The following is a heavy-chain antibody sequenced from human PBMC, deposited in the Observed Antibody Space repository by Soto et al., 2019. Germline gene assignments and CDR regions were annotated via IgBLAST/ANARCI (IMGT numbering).Heavy chain of an antibody. D-gene: IGHD3-10*01. CDR2: ISWNSGSI. CDR3: AKEGTGLDY. J-gene: IGHJ4*02. Sequence: EVQLVESGGGLVQPGRSLRLSCAASGFTFDDYAMHWVRQAPGKGLEWVSGISWNSGSIGYADSVKGRFTISRDNAKNSLYLQMNSLSAEDTDLSYCAKEGTGLDYWGQGTLVTVSS. CDR1: GFTFDDYA. V-gene: IGHV3-9*01.